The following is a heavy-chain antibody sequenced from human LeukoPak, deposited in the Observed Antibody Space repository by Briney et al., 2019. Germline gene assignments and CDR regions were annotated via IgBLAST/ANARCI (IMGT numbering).Heavy chain of an antibody. D-gene: IGHD5-24*01. CDR1: GYTFTSYY. V-gene: IGHV1-46*01. J-gene: IGHJ3*02. Sequence: GASVKVSCKASGYTFTSYYVHWVRQAPGQGLQWMGIINPTSGDTNYAQKIQGRVTMTRDMSTNTVYMELSSLRSEDTAVYYCARYGFSAVWQGGWHAFDIWGHGTMVTVSS. CDR2: INPTSGDT. CDR3: ARYGFSAVWQGGWHAFDI.